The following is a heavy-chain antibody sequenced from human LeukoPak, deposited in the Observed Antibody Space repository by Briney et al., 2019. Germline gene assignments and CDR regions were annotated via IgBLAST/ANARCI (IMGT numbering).Heavy chain of an antibody. Sequence: SETLSLTCTVSGGSISSYYWRWSRQPPGKGLEWIGYIYYSGSTNYNPSLKSRVTISVDTSKTQFSLKLSSVTAADTAVYYCARGRPEGYYYDSSGYYNDWGQGTLVTVSS. D-gene: IGHD3-22*01. CDR3: ARGRPEGYYYDSSGYYND. V-gene: IGHV4-59*01. J-gene: IGHJ4*02. CDR1: GGSISSYY. CDR2: IYYSGST.